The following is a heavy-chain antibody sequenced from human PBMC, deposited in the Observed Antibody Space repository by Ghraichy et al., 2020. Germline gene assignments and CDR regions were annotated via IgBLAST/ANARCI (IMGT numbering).Heavy chain of an antibody. J-gene: IGHJ4*02. CDR3: ARGGYTRGWYFFDY. CDR2: IYYSGST. Sequence: SETLSLTCTVSGGSISSYYWSWIRQPPGKGLEWIGYIYYSGSTNYNPSLKSRVTISVDTSKNQFSLKLSSVTAADTAVYYCARGGYTRGWYFFDYWGQGTLVTVSS. CDR1: GGSISSYY. V-gene: IGHV4-59*01. D-gene: IGHD6-19*01.